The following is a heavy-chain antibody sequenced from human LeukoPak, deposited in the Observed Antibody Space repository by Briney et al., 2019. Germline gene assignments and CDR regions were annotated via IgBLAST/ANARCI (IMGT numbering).Heavy chain of an antibody. Sequence: SETLSLTCTVSGGSISSYYGSWIRQPPGKGLEWIGYIYYRGTTNYTPSLKGRVTISIDTSKNQFSLQLSSVTAADTAVYYCAREVGATADGAFDICGQGPRIPVSS. V-gene: IGHV4-59*01. J-gene: IGHJ3*02. D-gene: IGHD1-26*01. CDR2: IYYRGTT. CDR1: GGSISSYY. CDR3: AREVGATADGAFDI.